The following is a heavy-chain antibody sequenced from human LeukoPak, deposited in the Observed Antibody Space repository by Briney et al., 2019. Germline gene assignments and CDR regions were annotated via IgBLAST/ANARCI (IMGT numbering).Heavy chain of an antibody. V-gene: IGHV4-39*07. CDR3: ARVVPAANYYYYMDV. CDR1: GGSIRSSSYY. J-gene: IGHJ6*03. D-gene: IGHD2-2*01. CDR2: IYYSGST. Sequence: PSETLSLTCTVSGGSIRSSSYYWGWIRQPPGKGLEWIGSIYYSGSTNYNPSLKSRVTISVDTSKNQFSLKLSSVTAADTAVYYCARVVPAANYYYYMDVWGKGTTVTISS.